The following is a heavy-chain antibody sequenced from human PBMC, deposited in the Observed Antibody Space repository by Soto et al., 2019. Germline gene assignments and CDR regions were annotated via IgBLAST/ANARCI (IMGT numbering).Heavy chain of an antibody. V-gene: IGHV3-21*01. J-gene: IGHJ4*02. D-gene: IGHD4-17*01. CDR3: ARDITVTPAVI. Sequence: GGSLRLSCAASGFTFSSYSMNWVRQAPGKGLEWVSSISSSSSYIYYADSVKGRFTISRDNAKNSLYLQMNSLRAEDTAVYYCARDITVTPAVIWGQGTLVTVSS. CDR1: GFTFSSYS. CDR2: ISSSSSYI.